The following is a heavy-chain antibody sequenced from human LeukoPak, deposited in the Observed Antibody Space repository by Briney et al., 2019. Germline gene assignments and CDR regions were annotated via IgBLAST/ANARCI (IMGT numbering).Heavy chain of an antibody. CDR1: GGSISSYY. CDR3: ARASLGYCSSTSCYAFDY. D-gene: IGHD2-2*01. V-gene: IGHV4-59*01. J-gene: IGHJ4*02. CDR2: IYYSGST. Sequence: SETLSLTCTVSGGSISSYYWSWIRQPPGKGLEWIGYIYYSGSTNYNPSLKSRVTISVDTSKNQFSLKLSSVTAADTAVYYCARASLGYCSSTSCYAFDYWGQGTLVTVSS.